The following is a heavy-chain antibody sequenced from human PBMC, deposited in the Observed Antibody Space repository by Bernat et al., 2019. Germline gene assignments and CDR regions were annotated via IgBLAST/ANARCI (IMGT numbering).Heavy chain of an antibody. J-gene: IGHJ5*02. CDR1: GGSFSGYY. V-gene: IGHV4-34*01. Sequence: QVQLQQWGAGLLKPSETLSLTCAVYGGSFSGYYWSWIRQPPGKGLEWSGEINHSGSTNYNPSLKSRVTISVDTSKNQFSLKLSSVTAADTAVYYCARGLVAKMVQGVIISALFDPWGQGTLVTVSS. CDR2: INHSGST. CDR3: ARGLVAKMVQGVIISALFDP. D-gene: IGHD3-10*01.